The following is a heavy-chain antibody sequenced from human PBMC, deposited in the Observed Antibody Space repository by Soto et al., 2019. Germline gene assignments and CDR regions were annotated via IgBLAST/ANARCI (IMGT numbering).Heavy chain of an antibody. CDR2: IWYDGSNK. V-gene: IGHV3-33*01. CDR3: ARGNRYYYDSSGPDVGY. CDR1: GFTFSSYG. Sequence: GGSLRLSCAASGFTFSSYGMHWVRQAPGKGLEWVAVIWYDGSNKYYADSVKGRFTIPRDNSKNTLYLQMNSLRAEDTAVYYCARGNRYYYDSSGPDVGYWGQGTLVTVSS. D-gene: IGHD3-22*01. J-gene: IGHJ4*02.